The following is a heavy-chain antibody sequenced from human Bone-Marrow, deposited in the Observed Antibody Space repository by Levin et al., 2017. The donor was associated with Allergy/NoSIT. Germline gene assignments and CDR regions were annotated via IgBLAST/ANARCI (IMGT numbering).Heavy chain of an antibody. V-gene: IGHV3-23*01. CDR2: ITGSGATT. D-gene: IGHD1-20*01. CDR1: GFSFSNYA. J-gene: IGHJ4*01. CDR3: ANKARNWSLKEDYFDY. Sequence: GGSLRLSCTASGFSFSNYAMTWVRQAPGKGLEWVASITGSGATTYYADSAKGRFTLSRDNSKNTLFLHINSLRVEDTAMSHCANKARNWSLKEDYFDYWGHGTLVTVSS.